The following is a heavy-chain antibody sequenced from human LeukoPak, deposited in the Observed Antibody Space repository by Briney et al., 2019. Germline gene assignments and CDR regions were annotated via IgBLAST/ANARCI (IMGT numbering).Heavy chain of an antibody. Sequence: GGSLRLSCTASGFTFRRYSFNWVRQAPGKGLEWVSTISSGSDYIYYADSVRGRFTISRDNTENSLYLQMNSLRAEDTAVYYCTRDLSLAAPQGFDYWGQGTLVTVSS. J-gene: IGHJ4*02. CDR3: TRDLSLAAPQGFDY. CDR2: ISSGSDYI. D-gene: IGHD6-6*01. CDR1: GFTFRRYS. V-gene: IGHV3-21*01.